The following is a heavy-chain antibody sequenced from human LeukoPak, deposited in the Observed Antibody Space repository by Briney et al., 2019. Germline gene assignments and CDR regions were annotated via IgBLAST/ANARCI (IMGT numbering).Heavy chain of an antibody. J-gene: IGHJ4*02. D-gene: IGHD2-2*02. V-gene: IGHV3-21*01. CDR2: ISSSSSYI. CDR1: GFTFSSYS. CDR3: ARAKRVVVVPAAIKGGAFDY. Sequence: GGSLRLSCAASGFTFSSYSMNWVRQAPGKGLEWVSSISSSSSYIYYADSVKGRFTIFRDNAKNSLYLQMNSLRAEDTAVYYCARAKRVVVVPAAIKGGAFDYWGQGTLVTVSS.